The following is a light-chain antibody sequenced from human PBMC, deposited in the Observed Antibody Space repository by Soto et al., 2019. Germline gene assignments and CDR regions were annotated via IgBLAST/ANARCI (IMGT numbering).Light chain of an antibody. CDR3: SSYAGSNNFVV. V-gene: IGLV2-8*01. CDR2: ELS. CDR1: SSDVGAYDY. Sequence: QSALTQPPSASGSPGQSVTISCTGTSSDVGAYDYVSWYQHHPGKAPKLLIYELSKRPSGVPARFSGSKSGNTASLTVSGLQAEDEADYYCSSYAGSNNFVVFGGGTQLTVL. J-gene: IGLJ2*01.